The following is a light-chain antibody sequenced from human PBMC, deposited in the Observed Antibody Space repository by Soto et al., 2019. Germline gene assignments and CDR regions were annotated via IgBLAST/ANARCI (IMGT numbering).Light chain of an antibody. J-gene: IGKJ5*01. CDR1: QFLSSY. CDR3: QVRTNLPIA. V-gene: IGKV3-11*01. Sequence: EIMMTQSPATLSVSPGERATLSCRASQFLSSYLAWYQQKPGLPPGLLIYDASNRATGIPARFSGTGSGTDFTLTINNLEPEDFAVYYCQVRTNLPIAFGGGTRLDIK. CDR2: DAS.